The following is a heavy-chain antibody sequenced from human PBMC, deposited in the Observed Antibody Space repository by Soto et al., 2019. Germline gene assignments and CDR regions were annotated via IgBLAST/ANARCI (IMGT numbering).Heavy chain of an antibody. V-gene: IGHV4-30-4*01. CDR1: GGSISSVDYS. CDR3: VIGLSPEHALSGSFQGHYFDN. D-gene: IGHD1-1*01. Sequence: QVQLQESGPGLVQPSQTLSVTCTVSGGSISSVDYSWTRLRQPPGQGLEWVADIYSNGHTYQAWSLMSRLAVSVDTSRCQVVLRLSSSLAAYTAVYYWVIGLSPEHALSGSFQGHYFDNWWRGT. CDR2: IYSNGHT. J-gene: IGHJ4*02.